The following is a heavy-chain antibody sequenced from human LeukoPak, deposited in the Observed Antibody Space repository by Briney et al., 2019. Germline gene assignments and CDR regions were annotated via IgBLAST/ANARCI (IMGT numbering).Heavy chain of an antibody. CDR3: ARAYCSGGSCYFSWPTVFSDAFDI. CDR1: GGTFSSYA. D-gene: IGHD2-15*01. CDR2: IIPILGIA. V-gene: IGHV1-69*04. Sequence: ASVKVSCKASGGTFSSYAISWVRQAPGQGLEWMGRIIPILGIANYAQKFQGRVTITADKSTSSAYMELSSLRSEDTAVYYCARAYCSGGSCYFSWPTVFSDAFDIWGQGTMVTVSS. J-gene: IGHJ3*02.